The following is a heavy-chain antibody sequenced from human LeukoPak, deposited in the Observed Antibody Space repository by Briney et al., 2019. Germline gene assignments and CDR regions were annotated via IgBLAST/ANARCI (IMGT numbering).Heavy chain of an antibody. V-gene: IGHV1-18*01. CDR3: ARVIAAAGEIDY. CDR2: ISAYNGNT. J-gene: IGHJ4*02. CDR1: VYTFTSCS. Sequence: ASVTVSFNASVYTFTSCSISWVRQAPGQGLEWVGWISAYNGNTNYAQKLQGRVTMTTDTSTSTGYMELRSLRSDDTAVYYCARVIAAAGEIDYWGQGTLVTVSS. D-gene: IGHD6-13*01.